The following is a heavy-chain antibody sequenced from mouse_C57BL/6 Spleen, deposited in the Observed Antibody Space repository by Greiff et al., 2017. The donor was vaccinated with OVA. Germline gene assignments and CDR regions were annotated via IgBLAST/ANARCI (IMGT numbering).Heavy chain of an antibody. Sequence: QVQLQQSGPELVKPGASVKLSCKASGSAFSSSWMNWVKQRPGQGLEWIGRIYPGDGDTNYNGKFKGKATLTADKSSSTAYMQLSSLTSEDSAVYFCARGGYYYGSSYGDDAMAYWGQGTSVTVSA. CDR2: IYPGDGDT. CDR3: ARGGYYYGSSYGDDAMAY. J-gene: IGHJ4*01. V-gene: IGHV1-82*01. D-gene: IGHD1-1*01. CDR1: GSAFSSSW.